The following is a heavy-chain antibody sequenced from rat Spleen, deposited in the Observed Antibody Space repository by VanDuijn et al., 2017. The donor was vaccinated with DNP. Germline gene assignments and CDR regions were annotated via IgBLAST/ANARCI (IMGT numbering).Heavy chain of an antibody. CDR1: GFTFSYYW. J-gene: IGHJ2*01. V-gene: IGHV5-31*01. CDR2: ITDSGSNT. Sequence: EVQLVESGGDLVQPGRSLKLSCVASGFTFSYYWMAWIRQVPGKGLEWIASITDSGSNTYYPDSVKGRFTISRENAENTVSLQMNSLRSEDAATYYCATSTGAYWGQGVMVTVSS. D-gene: IGHD1-4*01. CDR3: ATSTGAY.